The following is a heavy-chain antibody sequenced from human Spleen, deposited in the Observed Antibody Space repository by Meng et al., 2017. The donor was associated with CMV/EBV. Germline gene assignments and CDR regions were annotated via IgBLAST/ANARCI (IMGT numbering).Heavy chain of an antibody. CDR2: IHYSGST. V-gene: IGHV4-38-2*02. CDR1: GYSISSKYY. CDR3: ARHDSGYDNGGLDAFDI. J-gene: IGHJ3*02. Sequence: SETLSLTCSVSGYSISSKYYWGWIRQPPGKGLDYIGSIHYSGSTYYKPSLKSRVTISVDTSTNQFSLRLSSVTAADTAVYYCARHDSGYDNGGLDAFDIWGQGTLVTVSS. D-gene: IGHD5-12*01.